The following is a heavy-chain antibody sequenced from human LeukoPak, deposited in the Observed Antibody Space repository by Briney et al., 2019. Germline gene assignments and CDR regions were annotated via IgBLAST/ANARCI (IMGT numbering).Heavy chain of an antibody. Sequence: SVKVSCKASGGTFSSYAISWVRQAPGQGLEWMGRIIPIFGIANYAQKFQGRVTITADKSTSTAYMELSSLRSEDTAVYYCARGYCSRTSCQYYFDYWGQGTQVTVSS. J-gene: IGHJ4*02. D-gene: IGHD2-2*01. CDR2: IIPIFGIA. CDR1: GGTFSSYA. CDR3: ARGYCSRTSCQYYFDY. V-gene: IGHV1-69*04.